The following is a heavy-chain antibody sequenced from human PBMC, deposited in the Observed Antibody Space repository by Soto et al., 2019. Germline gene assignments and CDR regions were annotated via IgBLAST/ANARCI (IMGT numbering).Heavy chain of an antibody. CDR1: GYSFTSYW. J-gene: IGHJ6*02. V-gene: IGHV5-51*01. D-gene: IGHD3-10*01. CDR3: ARHGLGTGSGSYQGPYYYGMDV. Sequence: EVQLVQSGAEVKKPGESLKISCKGSGYSFTSYWIGWVRQMPGKGLEWMGIIYPGDSDTRYSPSFQGQVTISADKSISTAYLQWSSLKASDTAMYYCARHGLGTGSGSYQGPYYYGMDVWGQGTTVTVSS. CDR2: IYPGDSDT.